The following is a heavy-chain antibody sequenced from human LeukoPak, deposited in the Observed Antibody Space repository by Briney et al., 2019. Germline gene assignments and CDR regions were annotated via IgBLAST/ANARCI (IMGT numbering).Heavy chain of an antibody. J-gene: IGHJ1*01. D-gene: IGHD5-18*01. CDR2: ISNSGTAI. CDR1: GFTFSSYA. Sequence: PGGSLRLSCAASGFTFSSYAMSRVRQAPGKGLEWVSYISNSGTAIYYADSVKGRFTISRDNAKSSLYLQMNSLRAEDTAVYYCARAGYSMDTEYFQHWGQGTLVTVSS. V-gene: IGHV3-48*03. CDR3: ARAGYSMDTEYFQH.